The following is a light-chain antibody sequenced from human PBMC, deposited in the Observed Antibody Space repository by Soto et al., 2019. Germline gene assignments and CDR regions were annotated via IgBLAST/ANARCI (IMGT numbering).Light chain of an antibody. J-gene: IGKJ1*01. CDR1: QTVSSN. CDR2: GAS. CDR3: QQYSNWPT. Sequence: EIVMTQSPATLSVSPGERATLSCRASQTVSSNLAWYHQKPGQAPRLPIYGASTRATGIPARFSGSGSVTEFTLTISSLQSEDFAVYYCQQYSNWPTFGQGIKVEIK. V-gene: IGKV3-15*01.